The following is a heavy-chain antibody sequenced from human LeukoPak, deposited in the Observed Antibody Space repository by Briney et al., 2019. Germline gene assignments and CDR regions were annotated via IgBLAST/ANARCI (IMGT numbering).Heavy chain of an antibody. CDR3: AKGSDYYGSVTSKKTD. CDR2: ISGGSGNI. CDR1: GFTFSNYA. D-gene: IGHD3-10*01. V-gene: IGHV3-23*01. Sequence: GGSLRLSCSVSGFTFSNYAMHWVRQAPGKGLEWVSLISGGSGNIYYVDSVKGRLTISRDNSKNTLYVQRTSLRAEDTAIYYCAKGSDYYGSVTSKKTDWGQGTLVTVSS. J-gene: IGHJ4*02.